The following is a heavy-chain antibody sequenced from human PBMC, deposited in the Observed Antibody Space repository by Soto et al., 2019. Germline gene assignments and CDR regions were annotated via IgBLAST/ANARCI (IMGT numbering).Heavy chain of an antibody. J-gene: IGHJ6*03. CDR3: AKVSFRLDYSYYYYMDV. CDR1: GFTFSGYS. CDR2: ISSSNSYI. Sequence: GGSLRLSCAASGFTFSGYSMSWVRQAPGKGLEWVSSISSSNSYIYYADSVKGRFTISRDNSKSTLYLQMNSLRAEDTAVYYCAKVSFRLDYSYYYYMDVWGKGTTVTVSS. D-gene: IGHD4-4*01. V-gene: IGHV3-21*01.